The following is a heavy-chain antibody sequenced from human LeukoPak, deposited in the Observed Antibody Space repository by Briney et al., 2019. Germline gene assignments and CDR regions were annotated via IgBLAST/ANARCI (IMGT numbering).Heavy chain of an antibody. CDR3: ARDFRDGVLGY. D-gene: IGHD3-10*01. Sequence: GGSLRLSCAASGFTVSSNYMSWVCQAPGKGLEWVSVIYSGGSTYYADSVKGRFTISRDNSKNTLYLQMNSLRAEDTAVYYCARDFRDGVLGYWGQGTLVTVSS. J-gene: IGHJ4*02. V-gene: IGHV3-53*01. CDR1: GFTVSSNY. CDR2: IYSGGST.